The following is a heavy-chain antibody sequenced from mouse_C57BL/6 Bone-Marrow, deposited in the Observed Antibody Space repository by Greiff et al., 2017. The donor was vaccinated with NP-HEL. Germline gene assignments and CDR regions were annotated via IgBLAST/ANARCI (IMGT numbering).Heavy chain of an antibody. J-gene: IGHJ4*01. CDR3: AGHYYGSSWYYYAMDY. CDR2: ISSGGSYT. D-gene: IGHD1-1*01. V-gene: IGHV5-6*01. Sequence: EVNVVESGGDLVKPGGSLKLSCAASGFTFSSYGMSWVRQTPDKRLEWVATISSGGSYTYYPDSVKGRFTISRDNAKNTLYLQMSSLKSEDTAMYYCAGHYYGSSWYYYAMDYWGQGTSVTVSS. CDR1: GFTFSSYG.